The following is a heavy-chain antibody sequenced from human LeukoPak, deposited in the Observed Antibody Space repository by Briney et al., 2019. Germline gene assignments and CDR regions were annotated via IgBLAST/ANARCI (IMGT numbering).Heavy chain of an antibody. CDR1: GFTVSSNY. D-gene: IGHD5-24*01. Sequence: GGSLRLSCAASGFTVSSNYMSWVRQAPGKGLEWVSVIYSGGSTYYADSVKGRFTISRDNPKNTLYLQMNSLRAEDTAVYYCARAKLDAFDIWGQGTMVTVSS. J-gene: IGHJ3*02. V-gene: IGHV3-66*01. CDR2: IYSGGST. CDR3: ARAKLDAFDI.